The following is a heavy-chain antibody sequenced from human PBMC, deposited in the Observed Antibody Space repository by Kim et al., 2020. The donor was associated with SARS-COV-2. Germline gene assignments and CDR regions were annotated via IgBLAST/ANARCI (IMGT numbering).Heavy chain of an antibody. CDR1: GGTFSSYA. CDR2: IIPIFGTA. J-gene: IGHJ6*02. V-gene: IGHV1-69*13. D-gene: IGHD6-13*01. CDR3: ARGARGGAAAGTKFNYYYGMDV. Sequence: SVKVSCKASGGTFSSYAISWVRQAPGQGLEWMGGIIPIFGTANYAQKFQGRVTITADESTSTAYMELSSLRSEDTAVYYCARGARGGAAAGTKFNYYYGMDVWGQGTTVTVSS.